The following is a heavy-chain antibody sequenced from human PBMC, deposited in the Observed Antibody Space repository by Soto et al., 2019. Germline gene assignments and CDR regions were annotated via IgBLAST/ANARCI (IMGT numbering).Heavy chain of an antibody. V-gene: IGHV4-59*08. CDR3: ARAYGGYADY. D-gene: IGHD5-12*01. J-gene: IGHJ4*02. CDR1: GGSISSYY. Sequence: PSETLSLTCTVSGGSISSYYWSWIRQPPGKGLEWIGYIYYSGSTNYNPSLKSRVTISVDTSKNQFSLKLNSMTAADTAVYYCARAYGGYADYWGQGALVTVS. CDR2: IYYSGST.